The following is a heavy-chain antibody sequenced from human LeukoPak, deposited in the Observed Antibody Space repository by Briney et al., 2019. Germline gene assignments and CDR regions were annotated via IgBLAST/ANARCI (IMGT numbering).Heavy chain of an antibody. D-gene: IGHD3-3*01. Sequence: GASVKVSCKASGYTFTGYYMHWVRQAPGQGLEWMGWINPNSGGTNYAQKFQGRVTMTRDTSISTAYMELSRLRSDDTAVYYCAGDSGRGFWSGYFHVWGKGTTVTVSS. CDR1: GYTFTGYY. V-gene: IGHV1-2*02. CDR3: AGDSGRGFWSGYFHV. CDR2: INPNSGGT. J-gene: IGHJ6*04.